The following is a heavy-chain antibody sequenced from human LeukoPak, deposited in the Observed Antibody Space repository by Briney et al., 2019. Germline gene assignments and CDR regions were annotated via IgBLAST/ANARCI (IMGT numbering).Heavy chain of an antibody. D-gene: IGHD3-10*01. J-gene: IGHJ5*02. CDR1: GGSFSAYY. CDR2: INHSGST. V-gene: IGHV4-34*01. CDR3: ARESSVPRGYNWFDP. Sequence: SETLSLTCAVYGGSFSAYYWSWIRQPPGKGLEWIGEINHSGSTNYNPSLTSRVTISVDTSKNQFSLKLSSVTAADTAVYYCARESSVPRGYNWFDPWGQGTLVTVSS.